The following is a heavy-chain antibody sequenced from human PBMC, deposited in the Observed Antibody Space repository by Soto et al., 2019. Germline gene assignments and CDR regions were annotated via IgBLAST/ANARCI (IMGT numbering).Heavy chain of an antibody. CDR3: AKDRIAVAGDDYFDY. CDR1: GFIFNEYG. V-gene: IGHV3-23*01. D-gene: IGHD6-19*01. CDR2: ISGSGGST. J-gene: IGHJ4*02. Sequence: GGSLRLSCAASGFIFNEYGMHWVRQAPGKGLEWVSAISGSGGSTYYADSVKGRFTISRDNSKNTLYLQMNSLRAEDTAVYYCAKDRIAVAGDDYFDYWGQGTLVTVSS.